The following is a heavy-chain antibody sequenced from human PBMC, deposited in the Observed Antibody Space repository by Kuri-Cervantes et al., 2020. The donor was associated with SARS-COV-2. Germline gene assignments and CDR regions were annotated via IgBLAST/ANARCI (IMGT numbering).Heavy chain of an antibody. V-gene: IGHV1-24*01. D-gene: IGHD3-3*01. CDR1: GYTLTELS. Sequence: ASVKVSCKVSGYTLTELSMHWVRQAPGKGLEWMGGFDPEDGETIYAQKFQGRVTMTRDTSTSTVYMELSSLRSEDTAVYYCARDFWSGYYPYYYMDVWGKGTTVTVSS. CDR2: FDPEDGET. J-gene: IGHJ6*03. CDR3: ARDFWSGYYPYYYMDV.